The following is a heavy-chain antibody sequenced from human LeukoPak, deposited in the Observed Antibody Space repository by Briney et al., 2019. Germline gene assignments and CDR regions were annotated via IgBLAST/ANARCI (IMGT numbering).Heavy chain of an antibody. Sequence: PGGSLRLSCAASGFTFDDYGMSWVRQVPGKGLEWVSGINWNGVNTGYADSVKGRFTIFRDNAKNSLYLQMNSPRAEDTALYYCARNSGWYTWARELYYYYMDVWGKGTTVTVSS. V-gene: IGHV3-20*04. D-gene: IGHD6-19*01. CDR3: ARNSGWYTWARELYYYYMDV. CDR1: GFTFDDYG. J-gene: IGHJ6*03. CDR2: INWNGVNT.